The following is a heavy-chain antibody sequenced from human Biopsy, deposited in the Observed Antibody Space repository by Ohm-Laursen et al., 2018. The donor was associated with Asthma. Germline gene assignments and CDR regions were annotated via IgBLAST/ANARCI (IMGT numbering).Heavy chain of an antibody. Sequence: ASVKVSCKASGYTFISYAIHWVRQAPGQRLEWMGWINAGNGNTKYSQKFQGRVTMTTDTSTSTAYMELRSLRSDDTAVYYCARDGPVGAPSDYWGQGTLVTVSS. CDR1: GYTFISYA. D-gene: IGHD1-26*01. CDR2: INAGNGNT. CDR3: ARDGPVGAPSDY. V-gene: IGHV1-3*01. J-gene: IGHJ4*02.